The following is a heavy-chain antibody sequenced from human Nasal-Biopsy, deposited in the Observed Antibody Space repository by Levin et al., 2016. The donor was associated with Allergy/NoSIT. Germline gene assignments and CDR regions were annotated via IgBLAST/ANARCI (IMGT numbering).Heavy chain of an antibody. CDR2: VMRRPDGGTE. CDR3: STGTCGTFVYSEYNLNF. D-gene: IGHD2-15*01. V-gene: IGHV3-15*01. J-gene: IGHJ6*02. Sequence: GESLKISCSMPGFTVNYDCMSWVRQAPGKGLEWVGRVMRRPDGGTEAYAPPVKGRFSMSRDDSKNILYLQMNRLQTDDTAVYYCSTGTCGTFVYSEYNLNFWGQGTTVTVS. CDR1: GFTVNYDC.